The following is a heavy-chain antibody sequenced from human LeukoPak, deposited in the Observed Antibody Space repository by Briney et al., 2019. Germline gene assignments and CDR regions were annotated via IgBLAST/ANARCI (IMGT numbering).Heavy chain of an antibody. Sequence: ASVKVSCKASGYTFTGYYVYWVRQAPGQGLEWMGWINPNSGGTNYAQKFQGRVTMTRDTSISTAYMELSRLRSDDTAVYYCAREYHSSSSYTFDNWGQGTLVTVSS. CDR2: INPNSGGT. CDR3: AREYHSSSSYTFDN. CDR1: GYTFTGYY. V-gene: IGHV1-2*02. J-gene: IGHJ4*02. D-gene: IGHD3-22*01.